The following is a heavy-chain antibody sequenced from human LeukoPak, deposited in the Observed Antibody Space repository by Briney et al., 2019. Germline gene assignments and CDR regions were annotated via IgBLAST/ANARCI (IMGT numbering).Heavy chain of an antibody. V-gene: IGHV4-31*03. J-gene: IGHJ4*02. Sequence: SHTLSLTCTVSGGXISSGGYYWSWIRQHPGKGLEWIGYIYYSGSTYYNPSPKSRVTISVDTSKNQFSLKLSSVTAADTAVYYCARDPRDWYGARGVFDYWGQGTLVTVSS. CDR1: GGXISSGGYY. D-gene: IGHD3-10*01. CDR3: ARDPRDWYGARGVFDY. CDR2: IYYSGST.